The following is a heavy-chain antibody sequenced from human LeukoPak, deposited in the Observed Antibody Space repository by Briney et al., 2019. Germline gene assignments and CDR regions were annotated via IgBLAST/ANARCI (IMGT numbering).Heavy chain of an antibody. V-gene: IGHV4-34*01. CDR1: GGSFSGYY. J-gene: IGHJ3*02. Sequence: SETLSLTCAVYGGSFSGYYWSWIRQPPGKGLEWIGEINHSGSTNYNPSLKSRVTISVDTSKNQFSLKLNSVTAADTAVYYCARLRFDYGDYLGAFDIWGQGTMVTVSS. CDR2: INHSGST. CDR3: ARLRFDYGDYLGAFDI. D-gene: IGHD4-17*01.